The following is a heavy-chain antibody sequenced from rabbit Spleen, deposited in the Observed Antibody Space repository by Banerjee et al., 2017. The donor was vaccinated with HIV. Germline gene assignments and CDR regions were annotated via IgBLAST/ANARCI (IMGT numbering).Heavy chain of an antibody. CDR1: GFSYSSGYD. CDR2: INTDSATT. J-gene: IGHJ3*01. Sequence: QSLEESGGDLVQPGTSLTLTCKASGFSYSSGYDVCWVRQAPGKGLESITCINTDSATTYYARWAKGRFTISKTSSTTVTLQMTSLTAADTATYFCARGDIGYRYITRLDLWGQGTLVTVS. CDR3: ARGDIGYRYITRLDL. D-gene: IGHD7-1*01. V-gene: IGHV1S40*01.